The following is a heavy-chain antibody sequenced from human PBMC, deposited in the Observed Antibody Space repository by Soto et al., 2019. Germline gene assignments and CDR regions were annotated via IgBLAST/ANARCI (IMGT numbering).Heavy chain of an antibody. CDR3: TRRGYSYVGYGMDV. CDR1: GFTSSGSA. J-gene: IGHJ6*02. Sequence: EVQLVESGGGLVQPGGSLKLSCAASGFTSSGSAMHWVRQASGKGLEWVGRIRSKANSYATAYAASVKGRFTISRDDSKNTAYLQMNSLKTEDTAVYYCTRRGYSYVGYGMDVWGQGTTVTVSS. CDR2: IRSKANSYAT. D-gene: IGHD5-18*01. V-gene: IGHV3-73*02.